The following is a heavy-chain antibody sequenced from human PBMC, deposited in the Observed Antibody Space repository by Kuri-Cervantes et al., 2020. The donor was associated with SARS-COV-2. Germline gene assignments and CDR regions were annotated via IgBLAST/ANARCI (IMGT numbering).Heavy chain of an antibody. CDR1: GGSFSGYY. CDR3: ARGSGIAARPPTYNWFDP. CDR2: INHSGST. D-gene: IGHD6-6*01. J-gene: IGHJ5*02. Sequence: SETLSLTCAVYGGSFSGYYWSWIRQPPRKGLEWIGEINHSGSTNYNPSLKSRVTISVDTSKNQFSLKLSSVTAADTAVYYCARGSGIAARPPTYNWFDPWGQGTLVTVSS. V-gene: IGHV4-34*01.